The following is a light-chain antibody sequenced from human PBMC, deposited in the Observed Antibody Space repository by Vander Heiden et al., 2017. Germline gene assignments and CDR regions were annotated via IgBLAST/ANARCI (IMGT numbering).Light chain of an antibody. Sequence: QSALTQPPFVSASPGQSVTISCTGTSSDVGSYNRVSWYQQPPGTAPKLMIYEVNNRPSGVPDRFSGSKSGNTASLTISGLQADDEADYYCSSYTSSITVVFGGGTKLTVL. CDR2: EVN. CDR1: SSDVGSYNR. V-gene: IGLV2-18*02. CDR3: SSYTSSITVV. J-gene: IGLJ2*01.